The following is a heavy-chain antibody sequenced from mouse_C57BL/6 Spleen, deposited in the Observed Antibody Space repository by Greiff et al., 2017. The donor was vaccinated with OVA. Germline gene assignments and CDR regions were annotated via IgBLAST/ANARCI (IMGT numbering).Heavy chain of an antibody. J-gene: IGHJ4*01. CDR1: GFTFSDYY. V-gene: IGHV5-16*01. CDR3: ARGGGIYYGYDVRAMDY. CDR2: INYDGSST. D-gene: IGHD2-2*01. Sequence: EVQVVESEGGLVQPGSSMKLSCTASGFTFSDYYMAWVRQVPEKGLEWVANINYDGSSTYYLDSLKSRFIISRDNAKNILYLQMSSLKSEDTATYYCARGGGIYYGYDVRAMDYWGQGTSVTVSS.